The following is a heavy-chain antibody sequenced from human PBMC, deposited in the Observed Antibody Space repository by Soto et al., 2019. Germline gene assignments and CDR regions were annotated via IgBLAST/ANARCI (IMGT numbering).Heavy chain of an antibody. Sequence: GGSLRLSCAASGFTFSSYAMNWVRQAPGKGLEWVSTISGSGGSTYYADSVKGRFTISRDNSKNTLFLQMNSLRADDTAVYYCAKDRGYSYGYDYWGQGTLVTVSS. D-gene: IGHD5-18*01. CDR3: AKDRGYSYGYDY. CDR1: GFTFSSYA. CDR2: ISGSGGST. V-gene: IGHV3-23*01. J-gene: IGHJ4*02.